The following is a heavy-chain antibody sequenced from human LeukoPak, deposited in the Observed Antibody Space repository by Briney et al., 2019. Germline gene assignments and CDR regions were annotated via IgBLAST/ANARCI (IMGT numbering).Heavy chain of an antibody. CDR2: IRRRAYGGTT. D-gene: IGHD1-1*01. CDR1: GFTFDDFA. J-gene: IGHJ4*02. V-gene: IGHV3-49*04. Sequence: PGVSLRLSCTVSGFTFDDFAMTWVRQAPGKGLEWVGFIRRRAYGGTTDYAASVKGRFSISIDESKKIAYLQMNSLKTEDTAMYFCSRDSHGDDVYDYSGQGTLVTVSS. CDR3: SRDSHGDDVYDY.